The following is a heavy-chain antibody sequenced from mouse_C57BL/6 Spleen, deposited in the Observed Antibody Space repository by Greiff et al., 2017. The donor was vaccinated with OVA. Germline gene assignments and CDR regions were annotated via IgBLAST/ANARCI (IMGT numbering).Heavy chain of an antibody. CDR2: INPYNGDT. D-gene: IGHD1-1*01. J-gene: IGHJ2*01. CDR3: AREPLYYYGSLDY. Sequence: EVQLQQSGPELVKPGDSVKISCKASGYSFTGYFMNWVMQSHGKSLEWIGRINPYNGDTFYNQKFKGKATLTVDKSSSTAHMELRSLTSEDSAVYYCAREPLYYYGSLDYWGQGTTLTVSS. V-gene: IGHV1-20*01. CDR1: GYSFTGYF.